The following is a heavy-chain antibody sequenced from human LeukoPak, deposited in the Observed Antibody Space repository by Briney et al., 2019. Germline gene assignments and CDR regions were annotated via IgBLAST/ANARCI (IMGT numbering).Heavy chain of an antibody. J-gene: IGHJ6*04. CDR3: AELGITMIGGV. CDR1: GCTFSSYE. D-gene: IGHD3-10*02. Sequence: EGSLTLTCTASGCTFSSYEMNWVRQAPATGLEWVSYISSSGSTIYYADSVKGRFTISRDNAKNSLYLQMNSLRAEDTAVYYCAELGITMIGGVWGKGTTVTISS. CDR2: ISSSGSTI. V-gene: IGHV3-48*03.